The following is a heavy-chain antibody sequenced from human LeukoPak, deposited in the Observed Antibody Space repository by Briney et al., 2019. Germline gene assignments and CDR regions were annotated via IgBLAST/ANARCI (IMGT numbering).Heavy chain of an antibody. J-gene: IGHJ4*02. CDR2: ISTTGAI. CDR3: ARDGWYYFDY. CDR1: GFIFSTYS. Sequence: GGSLILSCTASGFIFSTYSMRWVRQAPGKGLEWVSYISTTGAILYADSVKGRFTISRDNAKNSLYLQMNSLRDEDTAVYYCARDGWYYFDYWGQGTLVTASS. V-gene: IGHV3-48*02. D-gene: IGHD6-19*01.